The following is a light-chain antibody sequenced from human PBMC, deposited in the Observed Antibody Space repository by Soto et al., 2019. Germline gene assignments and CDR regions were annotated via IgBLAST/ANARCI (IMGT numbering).Light chain of an antibody. Sequence: QSVLTQPASVSGSPGQSITISCTRTSSDIGGYNFVSWYQHHPGKAPKLMISEVNNRPSGVSSRVSGSKSGNTASQTISGRQTEDEAGYDCSSFTTSSTLVVFGGGTKLTVL. J-gene: IGLJ2*01. CDR2: EVN. V-gene: IGLV2-14*01. CDR1: SSDIGGYNF. CDR3: SSFTTSSTLVV.